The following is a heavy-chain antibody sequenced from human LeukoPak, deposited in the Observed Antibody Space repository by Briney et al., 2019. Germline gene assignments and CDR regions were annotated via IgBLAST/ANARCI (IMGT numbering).Heavy chain of an antibody. J-gene: IGHJ4*02. V-gene: IGHV5-51*01. CDR2: IYPGDSDT. CDR3: ATERDKRAFDY. Sequence: GESLKISCKGSGYSFTSYWVGWVRQLPGKGLEWMGIIYPGDSDTRYSPSFQGQVTISADKSISTAYLQWSSLKASDTAMSYCATERDKRAFDYWGQGTLVTVSS. CDR1: GYSFTSYW. D-gene: IGHD5-24*01.